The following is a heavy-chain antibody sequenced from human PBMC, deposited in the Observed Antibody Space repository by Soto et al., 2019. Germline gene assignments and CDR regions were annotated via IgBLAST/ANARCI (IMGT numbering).Heavy chain of an antibody. Sequence: SETLSLTCTVAGASISSYYCSWIRQPPGKGLEWIGYIYYSGSTNYNPSLKSRVTISVDTSKNQFSLKLSSVTAADTAVYYCARSWGGGGFDPWGQGTLVTVSS. CDR2: IYYSGST. V-gene: IGHV4-59*01. J-gene: IGHJ5*02. D-gene: IGHD2-15*01. CDR1: GASISSYY. CDR3: ARSWGGGGFDP.